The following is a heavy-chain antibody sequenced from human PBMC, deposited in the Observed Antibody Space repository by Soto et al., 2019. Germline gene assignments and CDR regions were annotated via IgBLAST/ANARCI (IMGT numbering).Heavy chain of an antibody. CDR3: ARQWDY. J-gene: IGHJ4*02. CDR2: IYDSERT. CDR1: GASIRSDY. V-gene: IGHV4-59*08. Sequence: QVQLQESGPGLVKPSETLSLTCAVSGASIRSDYWSWIRQIPGRGLEWSGYIYDSERTNYNPSLRSRVTISADTSKNQFSLKVRSVTAADTAVYYCARQWDYWGQGILVTVSS.